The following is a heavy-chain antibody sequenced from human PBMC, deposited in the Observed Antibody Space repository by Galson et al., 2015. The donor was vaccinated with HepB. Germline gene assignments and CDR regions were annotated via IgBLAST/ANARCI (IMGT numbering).Heavy chain of an antibody. CDR3: ARDQVLWFGSDEGGMDV. Sequence: SLRLSCAASGFTFSRYWMHWVRQAPGKGLVWVSRINSDGRSTSYADSVKGRFTISRDNAKNTMYLQMNRLRAEDTAVYYCARDQVLWFGSDEGGMDVWGQGTTVTVSS. CDR2: INSDGRST. D-gene: IGHD3-10*01. CDR1: GFTFSRYW. V-gene: IGHV3-74*01. J-gene: IGHJ6*02.